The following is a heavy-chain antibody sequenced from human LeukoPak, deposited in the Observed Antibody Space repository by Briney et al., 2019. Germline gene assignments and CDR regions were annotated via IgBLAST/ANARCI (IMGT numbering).Heavy chain of an antibody. CDR3: ASMRWEYYALDY. D-gene: IGHD3-10*01. J-gene: IGHJ4*02. CDR1: GFTFSSYG. CDR2: VWFDGSKK. V-gene: IGHV3-33*01. Sequence: PGGSLRLSCAASGFTFSSYGMHWVRQAPGKGLEWVAVVWFDGSKKYSADSVKGRITVSRDDSKNTLYLQMNSLRAEDTAVYYCASMRWEYYALDYWGQGTLVTVAS.